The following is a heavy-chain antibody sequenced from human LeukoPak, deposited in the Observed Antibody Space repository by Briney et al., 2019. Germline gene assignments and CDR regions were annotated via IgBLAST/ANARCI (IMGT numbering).Heavy chain of an antibody. CDR1: GFTFSSYA. Sequence: PGGSLRLSCAASGFTFSSYAMHWVRQAPGKGLEWVAVISYDGSNKYYADSVKGRFTISRDNSKNTLYLQMNSLRAEDTAVYYCARAPPVAPYYYDSSGYYYFDYWGQGTLVTVSS. V-gene: IGHV3-30*04. CDR2: ISYDGSNK. D-gene: IGHD3-22*01. CDR3: ARAPPVAPYYYDSSGYYYFDY. J-gene: IGHJ4*02.